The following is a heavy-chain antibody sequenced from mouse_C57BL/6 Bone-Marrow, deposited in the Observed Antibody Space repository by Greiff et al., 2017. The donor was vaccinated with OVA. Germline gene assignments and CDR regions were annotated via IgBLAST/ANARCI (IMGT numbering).Heavy chain of an antibody. V-gene: IGHV5-15*01. CDR1: GFTFSDYG. D-gene: IGHD2-3*01. Sequence: EVHLVESGGGLVQPGGSLKLSCAASGFTFSDYGMAWVRQAPRKGPEWVAFISNLAYSIYYADTVTGRFTISRENAKNTLYLEMSSLRSEDTAMYYCARVYDGYYGDFDVWGTGTTVTVSS. CDR3: ARVYDGYYGDFDV. J-gene: IGHJ1*03. CDR2: ISNLAYSI.